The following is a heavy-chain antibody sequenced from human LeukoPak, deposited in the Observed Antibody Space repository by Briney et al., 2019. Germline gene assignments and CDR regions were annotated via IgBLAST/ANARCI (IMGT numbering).Heavy chain of an antibody. CDR3: AKVVPHELNYDFWSGYCDY. Sequence: PGGSLRLSCAASGFTFSSYAMSWVRQAPGKGLEWVSAISGSGGSTYYADSVKGRFTISRDNSKNTLYLQMNSLRAEDTAVYYCAKVVPHELNYDFWSGYCDYWGQGTLVTVSS. V-gene: IGHV3-23*01. D-gene: IGHD3-3*01. CDR2: ISGSGGST. J-gene: IGHJ4*02. CDR1: GFTFSSYA.